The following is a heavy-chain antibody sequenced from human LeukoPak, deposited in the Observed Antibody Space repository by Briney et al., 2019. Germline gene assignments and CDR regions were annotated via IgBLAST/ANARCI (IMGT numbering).Heavy chain of an antibody. J-gene: IGHJ4*02. D-gene: IGHD6-13*01. V-gene: IGHV1-18*01. CDR3: ARLTPDYSSSLLYYFDY. CDR1: GYTFTTYG. CDR2: ISTYNDDT. Sequence: ASVKVSCKASGYTFTTYGVSWVRQAPGQGVEWMGWISTYNDDTKYAQKFQGRVTMTTDTSTSTAYMELRSLRSDDTAVYFCARLTPDYSSSLLYYFDYWGQGTLVTVSS.